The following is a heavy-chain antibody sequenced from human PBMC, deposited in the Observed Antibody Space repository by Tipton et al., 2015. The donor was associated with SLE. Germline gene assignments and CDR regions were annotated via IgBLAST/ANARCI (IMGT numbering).Heavy chain of an antibody. Sequence: TLSLTCTVSGDSISNLNDFWGWIRQPPGKGLEWIGSIYSTGTTYFNASLRGRVTMSIDTSTNQFSLRLASVTAADTAVYVCARQTTEAGGVGYFFDDWGQGTLVTVPS. D-gene: IGHD6-19*01. CDR2: IYSTGTT. J-gene: IGHJ4*02. CDR3: ARQTTEAGGVGYFFDD. CDR1: GDSISNLNDF. V-gene: IGHV4-39*07.